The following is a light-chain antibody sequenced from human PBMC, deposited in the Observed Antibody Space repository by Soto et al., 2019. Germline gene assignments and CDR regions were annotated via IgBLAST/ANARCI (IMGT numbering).Light chain of an antibody. CDR1: SSDVGGYNY. CDR3: SSHAGIINVV. V-gene: IGLV2-8*01. Sequence: QSALTQPPSASGSPGHSVTISCTGTSSDVGGYNYVSWYQQHPGKAPKLIIYEVTKRPSGVPDRFSGSKSGNTDSLTVSGLLAEDEADYYCSSHAGIINVVFGGGTKVTVL. J-gene: IGLJ3*02. CDR2: EVT.